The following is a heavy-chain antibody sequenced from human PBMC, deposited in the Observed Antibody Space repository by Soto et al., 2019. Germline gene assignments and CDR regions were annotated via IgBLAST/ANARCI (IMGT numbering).Heavy chain of an antibody. CDR1: GFTLSNAW. J-gene: IGHJ4*02. D-gene: IGHD2-2*01. CDR3: ITPPGYEPAGGF. Sequence: GGSLRLSCAASGFTLSNAWMHWVRQAPGKGLEWVGRVKSKTDGGTADYAAPVRGRFSISRDDSTNTLYLQMSSLKTEDTGVYYCITPPGYEPAGGFGGQGTPVTVSS. V-gene: IGHV3-15*01. CDR2: VKSKTDGGTA.